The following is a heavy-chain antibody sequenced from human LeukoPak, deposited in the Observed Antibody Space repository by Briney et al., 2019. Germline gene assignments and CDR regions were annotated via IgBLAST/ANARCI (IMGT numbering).Heavy chain of an antibody. CDR2: ISANGGST. V-gene: IGHV3-23*01. CDR1: GFTFSSYA. D-gene: IGHD7-27*01. J-gene: IGHJ6*02. Sequence: GESLRLSCGASGFTFSSYAMSWVRQAPGKGLEWVSAISANGGSTYYADSAKGRFTISRDNSKNTVYLQMKSLRAEDTAVYYCAKDLRGYNGGRIYGMDVWGQGTTVTVSS. CDR3: AKDLRGYNGGRIYGMDV.